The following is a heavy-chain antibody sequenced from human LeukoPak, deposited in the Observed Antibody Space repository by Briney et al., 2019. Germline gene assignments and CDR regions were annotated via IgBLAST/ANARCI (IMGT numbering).Heavy chain of an antibody. Sequence: GGSLRLSCAASGFTFSSYSMNWVRQAPGKGLEWVSSISSSSSYIYYADSVKGRFTISRDNAKNSLYLQMNSLRAEDTAVYYCAPSRDYFHYFDYWGQGTLVTVSS. V-gene: IGHV3-21*01. CDR3: APSRDYFHYFDY. CDR1: GFTFSSYS. J-gene: IGHJ4*02. D-gene: IGHD5-24*01. CDR2: ISSSSSYI.